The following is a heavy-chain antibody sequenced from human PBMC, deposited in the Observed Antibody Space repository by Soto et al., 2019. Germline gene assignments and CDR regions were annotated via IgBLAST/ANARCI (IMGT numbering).Heavy chain of an antibody. CDR2: TSYNGSNN. V-gene: IGHV3-33*05. J-gene: IGHJ4*02. Sequence: QVQLVESGGGVVQPGTSLRLSCVGSGFTFRSYVIHWVRQAPGKGLEWVALTSYNGSNNFYGDSVKGRFTISRHNSRNTVELQMDSLTFEGTVLYYCARWVTTGGLDVWGQGTLVAVSS. CDR3: ARWVTTGGLDV. CDR1: GFTFRSYV. D-gene: IGHD2-21*02.